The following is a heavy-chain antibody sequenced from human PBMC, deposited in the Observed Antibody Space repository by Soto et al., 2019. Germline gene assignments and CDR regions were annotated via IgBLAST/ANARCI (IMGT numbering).Heavy chain of an antibody. J-gene: IGHJ6*02. Sequence: QLQLQESGPGLVKPSETLSLTCAVSGASISSGSSYWGWLRQPPGKGLEWIAKINFSGSTYYNPSLEGRVTLPVDTSPKHFSLKLSSVTAADTAVDYCARHVMAGPYNYYCSGLDVWGQGTAVTVSS. CDR3: ARHVMAGPYNYYCSGLDV. V-gene: IGHV4-39*01. CDR1: GASISSGSSY. D-gene: IGHD6-19*01. CDR2: INFSGST.